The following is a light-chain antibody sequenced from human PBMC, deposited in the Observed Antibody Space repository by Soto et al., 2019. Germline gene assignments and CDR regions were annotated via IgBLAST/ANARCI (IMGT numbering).Light chain of an antibody. CDR1: ALPKQY. J-gene: IGLJ2*01. CDR2: KDS. Sequence: SYELTQPPSVSVSPGQTARITCSGDALPKQYAYWYQQKPGQAPVLVIYKDSERPSGIPERFSGSGSGTTVTLTISGVQAEDEADYYCQSADSSVTHVLFGGGTKLTVL. V-gene: IGLV3-25*03. CDR3: QSADSSVTHVL.